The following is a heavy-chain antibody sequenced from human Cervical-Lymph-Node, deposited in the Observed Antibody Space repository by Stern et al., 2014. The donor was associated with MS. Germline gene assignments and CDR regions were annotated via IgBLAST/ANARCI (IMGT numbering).Heavy chain of an antibody. J-gene: IGHJ5*02. CDR3: AHSIYSDTDYYHWWFGP. D-gene: IGHD3-9*01. CDR2: IYWDDDK. V-gene: IGHV2-5*02. Sequence: QVTLKESGPTLVKPTQTLTLTCTFSGFSLSTTGVGVGWIRQPQGKALEWLSLIYWDDDKRYSQSLNSRPTIPKDTSKNQVVLTMANMEPVDTATYYCAHSIYSDTDYYHWWFGPWGQGTLVTVSS. CDR1: GFSLSTTGVG.